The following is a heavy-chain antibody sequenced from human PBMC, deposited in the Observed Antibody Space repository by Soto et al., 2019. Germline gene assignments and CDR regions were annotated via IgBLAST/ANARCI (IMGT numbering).Heavy chain of an antibody. CDR2: INAGNGNT. CDR3: AREKPPRALITIFGVVTNNWFDP. V-gene: IGHV1-3*01. Sequence: ASVKVSCKASGYTFTSYAMHWVRQAPGQRLEWMGWINAGNGNTKYSQKFQGRVTITRDTSASTAYMELSSLRSEDTAVYYCAREKPPRALITIFGVVTNNWFDPWGQGTLVPVSS. D-gene: IGHD3-3*01. CDR1: GYTFTSYA. J-gene: IGHJ5*02.